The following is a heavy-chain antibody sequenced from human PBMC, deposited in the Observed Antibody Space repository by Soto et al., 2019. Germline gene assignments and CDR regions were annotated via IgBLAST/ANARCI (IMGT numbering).Heavy chain of an antibody. CDR1: GYTFTSYG. J-gene: IGHJ5*02. Sequence: ASVKVSCKASGYTFTSYGISWVRQAPGQGLEWMGWISAYNGNTNYAQKLQGRVTMTTDKSTSTAYMELRSLRSDDTAVYYCARERGVGYCSSTSCQPPNWFEPWAQGNLVXV. CDR2: ISAYNGNT. V-gene: IGHV1-18*01. D-gene: IGHD2-2*01. CDR3: ARERGVGYCSSTSCQPPNWFEP.